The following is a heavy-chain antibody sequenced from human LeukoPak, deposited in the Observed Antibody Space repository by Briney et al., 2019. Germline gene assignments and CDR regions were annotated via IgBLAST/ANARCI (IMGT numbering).Heavy chain of an antibody. Sequence: GSLRLSCAASGFSFSSYSVHWVRQAPGKGLEWVALISYDGSNRYYSDSVKGRSTISRDNSKSTLYLQLNSLRVEDTAVYYCARVGRMWQPLGYYFDYWGQGTLVTVSS. D-gene: IGHD5-12*01. V-gene: IGHV3-30*01. CDR2: ISYDGSNR. CDR3: ARVGRMWQPLGYYFDY. J-gene: IGHJ4*02. CDR1: GFSFSSYS.